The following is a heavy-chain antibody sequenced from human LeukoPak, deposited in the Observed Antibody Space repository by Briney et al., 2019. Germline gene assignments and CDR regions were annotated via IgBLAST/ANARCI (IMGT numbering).Heavy chain of an antibody. V-gene: IGHV3-30*02. J-gene: IGHJ4*02. CDR3: AKTRNLAAAGYFDS. CDR1: GFTFSSYG. CDR2: IPSDGSHK. D-gene: IGHD6-13*01. Sequence: RSGGSLRLSCAASGFTFSSYGMHWVRQAPGKGLEWVAFIPSDGSHKDYTDSVKDRFTISRDNSKYMLYLQMNSLRPDDTAVYYCAKTRNLAAAGYFDSWGRGTLVTVSS.